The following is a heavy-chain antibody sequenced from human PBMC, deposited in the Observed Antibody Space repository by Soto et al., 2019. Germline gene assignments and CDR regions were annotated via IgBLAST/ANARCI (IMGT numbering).Heavy chain of an antibody. Sequence: GESLKISCKGSGYSFTSYWISWVRQMPGKGLEWMGRIDPSDSYTNYSPSFQGHVTISADKSISTAYLQWSSLKASDTAMYYCWRMTMFGGLLWPGTYYHGIDVCGPGALVTVS. CDR3: WRMTMFGGLLWPGTYYHGIDV. D-gene: IGHD3-3*01. V-gene: IGHV5-10-1*01. CDR1: GYSFTSYW. J-gene: IGHJ6*02. CDR2: IDPSDSYT.